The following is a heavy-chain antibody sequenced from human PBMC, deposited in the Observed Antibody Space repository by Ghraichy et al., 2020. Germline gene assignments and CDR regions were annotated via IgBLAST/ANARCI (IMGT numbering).Heavy chain of an antibody. CDR2: INSDGSRT. Sequence: GGSLRLSCAASGFTFSGTAMYWVRQAPGKGLECVSAINSDGSRTDYAGSVKGRFTISRDNSKYTLSLQMSSLRAEDTAVYYCVRAPPYCSVGTCFYGMDVWGQGTTVTVSS. J-gene: IGHJ6*02. CDR3: VRAPPYCSVGTCFYGMDV. D-gene: IGHD2-15*01. V-gene: IGHV3-64D*06. CDR1: GFTFSGTA.